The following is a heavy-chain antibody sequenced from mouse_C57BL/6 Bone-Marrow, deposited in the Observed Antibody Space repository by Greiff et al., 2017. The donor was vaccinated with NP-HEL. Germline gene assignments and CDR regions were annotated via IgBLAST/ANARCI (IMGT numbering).Heavy chain of an antibody. CDR1: GFTFSDYY. J-gene: IGHJ3*01. V-gene: IGHV5-12*01. Sequence: EVKLMESGGGLVQPGGSLKLSCAASGFTFSDYYMYWVRQTPEKRLEWVAYISNGGGSTYYPDTLKGRFTISRDNAKNTLYLQMSRLKSEDTAMYYCARWYGFAYWGQGTLVTVSA. CDR3: ARWYGFAY. D-gene: IGHD1-1*02. CDR2: ISNGGGST.